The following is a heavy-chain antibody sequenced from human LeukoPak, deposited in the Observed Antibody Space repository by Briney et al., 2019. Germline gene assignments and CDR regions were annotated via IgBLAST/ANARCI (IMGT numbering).Heavy chain of an antibody. V-gene: IGHV3-48*01. CDR2: ISSSSGTI. Sequence: GGSLRLSCAASGFIFSNYNMNWVRQTPGEGLEWLSYISSSSGTIYYADSVKGRFTISGDNAKNSLYLQMNSLRAEDTAVYYCARALGYSYGYAVDYWGQGTLVTASS. CDR3: ARALGYSYGYAVDY. CDR1: GFIFSNYN. J-gene: IGHJ4*02. D-gene: IGHD5-18*01.